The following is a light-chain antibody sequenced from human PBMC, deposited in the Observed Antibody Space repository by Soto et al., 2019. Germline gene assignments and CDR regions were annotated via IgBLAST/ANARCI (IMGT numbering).Light chain of an antibody. CDR1: QSVSSY. CDR3: QQRSNWPRT. Sequence: IVLTQSPATLSLSPGERATLSCRASQSVSSYLAWYQQKPGQDPRLLIYDASNRATGIPARFSGSGAGTGLILTISSREPGDFAVYYCQQRSNWPRTFGGGTKVEIK. V-gene: IGKV3-11*01. J-gene: IGKJ4*01. CDR2: DAS.